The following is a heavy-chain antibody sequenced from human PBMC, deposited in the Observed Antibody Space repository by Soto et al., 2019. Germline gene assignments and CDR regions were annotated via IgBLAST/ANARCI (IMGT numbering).Heavy chain of an antibody. J-gene: IGHJ4*02. CDR3: AKDQASGQGSFDS. V-gene: IGHV3-30*18. CDR2: ISYDGSNQ. Sequence: GGSLRLSCAASGFTFNIYGMHWVRQAPDKGLEWVALISYDGSNQYYADSVKGRFTISRDNSKNTLFLQMNSLRADDTAVYYCAKDQASGQGSFDSCGQGTLVTVSS. CDR1: GFTFNIYG.